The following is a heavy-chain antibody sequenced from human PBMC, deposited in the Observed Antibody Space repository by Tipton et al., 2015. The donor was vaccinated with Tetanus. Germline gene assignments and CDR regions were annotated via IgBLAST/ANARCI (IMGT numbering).Heavy chain of an antibody. V-gene: IGHV4-59*01. CDR1: GGSFSSYF. CDR2: IYNIART. Sequence: TLSLTCTVSGGSFSSYFWTWIRQPPGKGLEWIGNIYNIARTNYNPSLRSRVTMSVDTSKNQFYLQLSSVTAADTAVYFCARASQRTFEFWGQGTLVTVSS. D-gene: IGHD5-18*01. J-gene: IGHJ4*02. CDR3: ARASQRTFEF.